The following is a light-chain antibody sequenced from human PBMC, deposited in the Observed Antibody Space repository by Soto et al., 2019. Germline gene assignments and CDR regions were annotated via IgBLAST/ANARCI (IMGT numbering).Light chain of an antibody. CDR2: EVS. CDR3: SSYTSSSTLSV. J-gene: IGLJ1*01. Sequence: QSALTQPAAVSGSPGQSITISCTGTSSDVGGYNYVSWYQQHPGKAPKLMIYEVSNRPSGVSNRFSGSMSGNTASLTISGLQAEDEADYYCSSYTSSSTLSVFGTWTKVTVL. V-gene: IGLV2-14*01. CDR1: SSDVGGYNY.